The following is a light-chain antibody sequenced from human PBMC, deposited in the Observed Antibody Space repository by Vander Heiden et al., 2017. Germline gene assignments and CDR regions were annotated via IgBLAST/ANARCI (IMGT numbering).Light chain of an antibody. CDR3: HYDNIISHT. J-gene: IGKJ2*01. CDR1: QPIPNY. CDR2: KTS. V-gene: IGKV1-5*03. Sequence: DIQVTQSPSTVSASVGDTVTLTCRASQPIPNYLAWYQHKPGEAPKLLIYKTSLLQSGVPSRFSGSGSGTEFTLTIRGLQPDDFATYYCHYDNIISHTFGQGTKLEIK.